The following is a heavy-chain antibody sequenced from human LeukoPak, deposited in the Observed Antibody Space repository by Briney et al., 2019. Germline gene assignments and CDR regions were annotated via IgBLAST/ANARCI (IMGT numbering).Heavy chain of an antibody. CDR1: GFTFSSYG. Sequence: PGGSLRLSCAAPGFTFSSYGMHWVRQAPGKGLEWVAFIRYDGSNKYYADSVKGRFTISRDNSKNTLYLQMNSLRAEDTAVYYCASTRGDLIDYWGQGTLVTVSS. V-gene: IGHV3-30*02. CDR3: ASTRGDLIDY. D-gene: IGHD3-10*01. CDR2: IRYDGSNK. J-gene: IGHJ4*02.